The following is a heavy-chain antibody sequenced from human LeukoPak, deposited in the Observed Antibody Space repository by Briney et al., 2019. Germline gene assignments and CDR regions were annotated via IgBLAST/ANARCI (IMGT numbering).Heavy chain of an antibody. V-gene: IGHV3-53*01. Sequence: PGGSLRLSCAASGFTVSSNYMSWVRQAPGKGLEWVSAISVSGNTYRADSVKGRFTISRDSSKNTLYLQMNRLRAEDAAVYYCAKAPVTTCSGAYCYPFDYWGQGTLVTVSS. CDR1: GFTVSSNY. CDR2: ISVSGNT. J-gene: IGHJ4*02. D-gene: IGHD2-21*01. CDR3: AKAPVTTCSGAYCYPFDY.